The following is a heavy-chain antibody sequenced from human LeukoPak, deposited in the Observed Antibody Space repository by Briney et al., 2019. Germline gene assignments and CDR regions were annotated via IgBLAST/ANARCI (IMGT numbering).Heavy chain of an antibody. CDR3: ASRSTTGNYYYYYGMDV. V-gene: IGHV1-69*13. J-gene: IGHJ6*02. CDR2: IIPIFGTA. D-gene: IGHD2-2*01. CDR1: GGTFSSYA. Sequence: VASVKVSCKASGGTFSSYAISWVRQAPGQGLEWMGGIIPIFGTANYAQKFQGRVTITADESTSTAYMELSSLRSEDTAVCYCASRSTTGNYYYYYGMDVWGQGTTVTVSS.